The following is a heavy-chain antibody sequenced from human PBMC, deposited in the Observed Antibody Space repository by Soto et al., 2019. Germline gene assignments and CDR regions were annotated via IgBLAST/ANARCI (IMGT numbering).Heavy chain of an antibody. D-gene: IGHD3-10*01. V-gene: IGHV1-69*02. CDR2: IIPIVDIA. CDR1: GGTFSNYF. J-gene: IGHJ6*03. Sequence: QVQLVQSGAEVKKPGSSVKVSCKASGGTFSNYFISWLRQAPGQGLEWMGRIIPIVDIADYAEKFQGRVTITADKSTSTAYMELSSLRSEDTAVYYCARANYYGSGTYYNNYYYYMDVWGKWTTVTVSS. CDR3: ARANYYGSGTYYNNYYYYMDV.